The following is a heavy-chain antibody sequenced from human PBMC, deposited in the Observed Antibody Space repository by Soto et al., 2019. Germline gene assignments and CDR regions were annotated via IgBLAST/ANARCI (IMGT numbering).Heavy chain of an antibody. CDR2: IYYSGST. CDR3: ARDQRKVYYYDSSPGAFDI. V-gene: IGHV4-61*01. D-gene: IGHD3-22*01. CDR1: GGSVSSGSYY. Sequence: QVQLQESGPGLVKPSETLSLTCTVSGGSVSSGSYYWSWLRQPPGKGLEWLGYIYYSGSTNYNPSLKCRVTLSVDTSNNHFSLKLSSVTAADTAVYYCARDQRKVYYYDSSPGAFDIWGQGTMVTVSS. J-gene: IGHJ3*02.